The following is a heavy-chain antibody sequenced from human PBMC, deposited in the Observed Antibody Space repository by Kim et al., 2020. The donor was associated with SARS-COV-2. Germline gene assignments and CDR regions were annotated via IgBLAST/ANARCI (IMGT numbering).Heavy chain of an antibody. D-gene: IGHD3-10*01. V-gene: IGHV3-66*01. CDR1: GFTVSSNY. CDR2: IYSGGST. CDR3: ARSGTDYYYYYGMDV. Sequence: GGSLRLSCAASGFTVSSNYMSWVRQAPGKGLEWVSVIYSGGSTYYADSVKGRFTISRDNSKNTLYLQMNSLRAEDTAVYYCARSGTDYYYYYGMDVWGQGTTVTVSS. J-gene: IGHJ6*02.